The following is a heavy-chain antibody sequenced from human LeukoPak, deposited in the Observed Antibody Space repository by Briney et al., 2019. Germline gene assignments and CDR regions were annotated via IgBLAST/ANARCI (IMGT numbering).Heavy chain of an antibody. D-gene: IGHD5-12*01. J-gene: IGHJ4*02. CDR1: GFTFSSYG. V-gene: IGHV3-30*18. Sequence: GGSLRLSCAASGFTFSSYGMHWVRQAPGKGLEWVAVISYDGSNKYYADSVKGRFTISRDNSKNTLYLQMNSLRAEDTAVYYCAKDDGYNLYYFDYWGQGTLVTVSS. CDR3: AKDDGYNLYYFDY. CDR2: ISYDGSNK.